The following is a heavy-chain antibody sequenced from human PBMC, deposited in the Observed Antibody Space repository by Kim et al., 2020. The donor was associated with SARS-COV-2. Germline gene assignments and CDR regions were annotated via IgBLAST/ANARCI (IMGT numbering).Heavy chain of an antibody. J-gene: IGHJ4*02. Sequence: SETLSLTCAVYGGSFSGYYWSWIRQPPGKGLEWIGEINHSGSTNYNPSLKSRVTISVDTSKNQFSLKLSSVTAADTAVYYCASPKLLWFGESWGQGTLVT. CDR3: ASPKLLWFGES. CDR2: INHSGST. V-gene: IGHV4-34*01. D-gene: IGHD3-10*01. CDR1: GGSFSGYY.